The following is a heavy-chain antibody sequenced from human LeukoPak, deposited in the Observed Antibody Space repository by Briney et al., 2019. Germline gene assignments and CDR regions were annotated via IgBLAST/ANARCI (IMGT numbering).Heavy chain of an antibody. D-gene: IGHD2-2*01. CDR1: GYTFTSYD. CDR2: MNTNSGNT. CDR3: ARGGDIAVVPAAMIGP. J-gene: IGHJ5*02. V-gene: IGHV1-8*01. Sequence: ASVKVSCKASGYTFTSYDINWVRQATGQGLEWMGWMNTNSGNTGHAQKFQGRLTMTRDTSTNTAYMELSSLRSEDTAVYYCARGGDIAVVPAAMIGPWGQGTLVTVSS.